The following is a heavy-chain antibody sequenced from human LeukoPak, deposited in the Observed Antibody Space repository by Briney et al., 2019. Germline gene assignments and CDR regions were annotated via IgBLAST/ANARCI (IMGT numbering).Heavy chain of an antibody. J-gene: IGHJ4*02. V-gene: IGHV4-34*01. D-gene: IGHD3-22*01. CDR3: ARRRYDASGYYPSRGRYFDY. Sequence: PSETLSLTCAVYGGPFSDYYWSWLRQPPGKGLEWIGEINHSGNTNYNPSLTSRVTISVDTSKNQFSLTLSSVTAADTAVYYCARRRYDASGYYPSRGRYFDYWGQGTLVTVSS. CDR1: GGPFSDYY. CDR2: INHSGNT.